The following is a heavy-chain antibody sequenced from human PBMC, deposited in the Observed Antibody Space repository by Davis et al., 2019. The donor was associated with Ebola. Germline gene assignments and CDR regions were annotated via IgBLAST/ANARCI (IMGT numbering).Heavy chain of an antibody. CDR2: ILHSGNV. D-gene: IGHD2-21*02. J-gene: IGHJ4*02. CDR3: ARGDKVTPVGKRGLRNLDGFDS. V-gene: IGHV4-39*01. Sequence: PSETLSLTCTVSGGSIQSGSYYWTWIRQPPGKGLEWIGEILHSGNVNYSPSLKSRVTISVDMSKNPFSLTVNSVTAADTGLYFCARGDKVTPVGKRGLRNLDGFDSWGQGTLVTVSS. CDR1: GGSIQSGSYY.